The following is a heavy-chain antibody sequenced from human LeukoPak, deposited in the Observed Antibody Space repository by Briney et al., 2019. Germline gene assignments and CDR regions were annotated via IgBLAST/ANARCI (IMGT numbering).Heavy chain of an antibody. CDR3: ARFYDYDGRDYYYYYYMDV. CDR2: ISAYNGNT. CDR1: GYTFTSYG. V-gene: IGHV1-18*01. D-gene: IGHD3-16*01. Sequence: ASVKVSCKASGYTFTSYGISWVRQAPGQGLEWMGWISAYNGNTNYAQKLQGRVTMTTDTSTSTAYMELRSLRSDDTAVYYCARFYDYDGRDYYYYYYMDVWGKGTTVTVSS. J-gene: IGHJ6*03.